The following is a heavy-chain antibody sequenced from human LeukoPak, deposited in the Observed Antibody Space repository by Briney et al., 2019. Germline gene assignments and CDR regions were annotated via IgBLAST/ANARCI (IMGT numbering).Heavy chain of an antibody. CDR1: GYIFTKYV. V-gene: IGHV1-3*01. CDR3: ARDDCGDTCYPGGY. Sequence: GASVKVSCKASGYIFTKYVVHWVRQAPGQRPEWMGWIKAGNGDTKYSQNFQDRPTITGDTSASTVYMELSSLTSEDTALYYCARDDCGDTCYPGGYWGQGTLVTVSS. CDR2: IKAGNGDT. D-gene: IGHD2-21*01. J-gene: IGHJ4*02.